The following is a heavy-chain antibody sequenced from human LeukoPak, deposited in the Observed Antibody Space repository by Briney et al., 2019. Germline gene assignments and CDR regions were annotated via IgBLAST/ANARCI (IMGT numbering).Heavy chain of an antibody. V-gene: IGHV4-34*01. J-gene: IGHJ4*02. CDR1: GGSFSGYY. CDR3: ASGTTVVTLAY. Sequence: PSETLSLTCAVYGGSFSGYYWSWIRQPPGKGLEWIGEINHSGSTNYNPSLKSRVTISVDTSKNQFSLKLSSVTAADTAVYYCASGTTVVTLAYWGQGTLVTVSS. CDR2: INHSGST. D-gene: IGHD4-23*01.